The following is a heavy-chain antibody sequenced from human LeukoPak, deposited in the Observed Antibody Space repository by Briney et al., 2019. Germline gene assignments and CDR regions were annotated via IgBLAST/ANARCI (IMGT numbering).Heavy chain of an antibody. V-gene: IGHV3-23*01. CDR1: GFTFSSYA. Sequence: GGSLRLSCAASGFTFSSYAMSWVRQAPGKGLEWVSAISGSGGSTYYADSVKGRFTISGDNSKNTLYLQMNSLRAEDTAVYYCARDLDYYDSSGTRDFDYWGQGTLVTVSS. CDR3: ARDLDYYDSSGTRDFDY. CDR2: ISGSGGST. J-gene: IGHJ4*02. D-gene: IGHD3-22*01.